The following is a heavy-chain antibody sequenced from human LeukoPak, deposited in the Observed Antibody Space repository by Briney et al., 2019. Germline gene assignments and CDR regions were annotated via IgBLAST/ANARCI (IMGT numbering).Heavy chain of an antibody. J-gene: IGHJ4*02. CDR2: LSDSGGST. CDR1: GFTFNTYA. CDR3: AKVRGRVLGPDFGYYFDY. V-gene: IGHV3-23*01. Sequence: QPGGSLRLSCAASGFTFNTYAMSWVRQAPGKGLEGVSALSDSGGSTSYAASVRGRFTISRDNSRNTLYLQMNSLRADDTAVYYCAKVRGRVLGPDFGYYFDYWGQGTVVTVSS. D-gene: IGHD2-8*02.